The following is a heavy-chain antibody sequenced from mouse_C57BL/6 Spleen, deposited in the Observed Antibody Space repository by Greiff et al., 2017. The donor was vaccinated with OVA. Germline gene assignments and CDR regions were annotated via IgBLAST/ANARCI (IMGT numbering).Heavy chain of an antibody. Sequence: VQLKQSGAELVKPGASVKLSCTASGFTITDYYMHWVKQRTEQGLEWIGRIDPEDGETKYAPKFQGKATITADTSSNPAYLQLSSLTSEDTAVYDCARGSHDCGSSYGDFDVWGTGTTVTVSS. CDR1: GFTITDYY. CDR2: IDPEDGET. D-gene: IGHD1-1*01. J-gene: IGHJ1*03. CDR3: ARGSHDCGSSYGDFDV. V-gene: IGHV14-2*01.